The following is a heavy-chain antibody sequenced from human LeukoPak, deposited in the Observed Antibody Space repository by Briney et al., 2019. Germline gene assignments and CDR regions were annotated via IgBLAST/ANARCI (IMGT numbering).Heavy chain of an antibody. J-gene: IGHJ4*02. CDR2: ISSSSSYI. V-gene: IGHV3-21*01. Sequence: GGSLRLSCAASGFTFSSYSMNWVRQAPGKGLECVSSISSSSSYIYYADSVKGRFTISRDNAKNSLYLQMNSLRAEDTAVYYCARVAAAGTEYFDYWGQGTLVTVSS. CDR3: ARVAAAGTEYFDY. D-gene: IGHD6-13*01. CDR1: GFTFSSYS.